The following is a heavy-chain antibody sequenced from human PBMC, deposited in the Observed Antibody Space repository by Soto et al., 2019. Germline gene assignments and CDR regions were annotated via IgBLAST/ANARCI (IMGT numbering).Heavy chain of an antibody. CDR1: GGSISSSSYY. CDR2: IYYSGST. Sequence: QLQLQESGPGLVKPSETLSLTCTVSGGSISSSSYYWGWIRQPPGKGLEWIGSIYYSGSTYYNPSLKSRVTISVDTSKNQFSLNLSSVTAADTAVYYCARLTRYCSSTSCYGGFLGYYGMDVWGQGTTVTVSS. CDR3: ARLTRYCSSTSCYGGFLGYYGMDV. J-gene: IGHJ6*02. V-gene: IGHV4-39*01. D-gene: IGHD2-2*01.